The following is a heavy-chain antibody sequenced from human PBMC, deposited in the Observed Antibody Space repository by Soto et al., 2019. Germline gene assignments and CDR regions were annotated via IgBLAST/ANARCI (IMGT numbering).Heavy chain of an antibody. CDR3: ARANSGWFDP. CDR2: IKSKDDGGTT. Sequence: PGGSLRLSCAASGFTFSNAWMNWVRQAPGKGLEWVGRIKSKDDGGTTDYAAPVKGRFTISRDDSKTTLYLQMNSLKTEDTAVYYCARANSGWFDPWGQGTLVTVSS. D-gene: IGHD1-7*01. CDR1: GFTFSNAW. V-gene: IGHV3-15*07. J-gene: IGHJ5*02.